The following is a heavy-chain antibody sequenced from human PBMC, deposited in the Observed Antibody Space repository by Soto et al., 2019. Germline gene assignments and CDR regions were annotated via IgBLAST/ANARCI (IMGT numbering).Heavy chain of an antibody. Sequence: ASVKVSCKASGGTFSSYTISWVRQAPGQGLEWMGRIIPILGIANYAQKFQGRVTITADKSTSTAYMELSSLRSEDTAVYYCARGREEVPAVTYYFDYWGQGTLVTVSS. D-gene: IGHD2-2*01. CDR3: ARGREEVPAVTYYFDY. V-gene: IGHV1-69*02. CDR2: IIPILGIA. CDR1: GGTFSSYT. J-gene: IGHJ4*02.